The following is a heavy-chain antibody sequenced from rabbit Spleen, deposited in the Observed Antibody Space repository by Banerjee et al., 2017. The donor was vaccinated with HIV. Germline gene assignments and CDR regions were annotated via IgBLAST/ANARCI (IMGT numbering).Heavy chain of an antibody. D-gene: IGHD8-1*01. J-gene: IGHJ6*01. CDR1: GFSFSGSYY. CDR3: ARDTGTSFSTYGMDL. Sequence: QSLEESGGDLVKPGASLILTCTASGFSFSGSYYMCWVRQAPGKGLEWIACIYTGSSGGTYYASWAKGRFTISKTSSTTVTLQMTSLTAADTATYFCARDTGTSFSTYGMDLWGQGTLVTVS. V-gene: IGHV1S40*01. CDR2: IYTGSSGGT.